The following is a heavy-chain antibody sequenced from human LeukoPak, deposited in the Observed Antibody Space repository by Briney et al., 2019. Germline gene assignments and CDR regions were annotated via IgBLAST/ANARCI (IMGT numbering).Heavy chain of an antibody. V-gene: IGHV1-69*13. Sequence: GASVKVSCKASGYTFTSYGISWVRQAPGQWLGWMGGIIPIFGTANYAQKFQGRVTIAADESTSTAYMELSSLRSEDTAVYYCARSDPGYSSGLNWFDPWGQGTLVTVSS. CDR1: GYTFTSYG. CDR2: IIPIFGTA. J-gene: IGHJ5*02. CDR3: ARSDPGYSSGLNWFDP. D-gene: IGHD6-19*01.